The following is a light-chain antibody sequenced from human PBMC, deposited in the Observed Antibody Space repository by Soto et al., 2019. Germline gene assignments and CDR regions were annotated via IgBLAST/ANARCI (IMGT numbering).Light chain of an antibody. CDR2: GAS. CDR1: QSVSSRY. V-gene: IGKV3-20*01. CDR3: QQYDNSPPT. Sequence: EIVLTQSPGTLSLSPGERATLSCRASQSVSSRYLVWYQQKPGQAPRLLIYGASSRATGIPDRFSGSGSGTDFTLTISRLEPEDFAVYYCQQYDNSPPTFGQGTKVEIK. J-gene: IGKJ1*01.